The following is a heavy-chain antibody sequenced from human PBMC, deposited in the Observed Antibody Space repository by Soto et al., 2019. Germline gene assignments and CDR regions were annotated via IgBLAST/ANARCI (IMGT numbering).Heavy chain of an antibody. CDR2: MNPNSGNT. J-gene: IGHJ6*02. V-gene: IGHV1-8*01. Sequence: QVQLVQSGAEVKKPGASVKVSCKASGYTFTSYDMNWVRQATGQGLEWMGWMNPNSGNTGYAQKFRGRVTMTRNTSISTAYMGLSSLRSEDTAVYYCARAVKRRITMVWGVHRYYYGMDVWGQGSTVTVSS. CDR3: ARAVKRRITMVWGVHRYYYGMDV. D-gene: IGHD3-10*01. CDR1: GYTFTSYD.